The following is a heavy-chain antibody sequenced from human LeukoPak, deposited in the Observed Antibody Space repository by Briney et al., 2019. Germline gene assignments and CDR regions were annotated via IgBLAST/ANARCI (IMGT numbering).Heavy chain of an antibody. CDR1: GGSFSGYY. D-gene: IGHD3-10*01. V-gene: IGHV4-34*01. Sequence: SETLSLTCAVYGGSFSGYYWSWIRQPPGKGLEWIGEVNHSGSTNYNPSLKSRVTISVDTSKNQFSLKLSSVTAADTAVYYCARGGPGIATDYWGQGTLVTVSS. CDR3: ARGGPGIATDY. J-gene: IGHJ4*02. CDR2: VNHSGST.